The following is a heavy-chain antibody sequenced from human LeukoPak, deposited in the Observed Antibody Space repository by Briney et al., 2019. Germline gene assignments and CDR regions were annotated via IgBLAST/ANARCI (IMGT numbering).Heavy chain of an antibody. J-gene: IGHJ4*02. CDR1: GFTFSRYA. CDR2: IWYDGSNK. CDR3: ARGGLTIAEATTSWYLDY. D-gene: IGHD1-26*01. V-gene: IGHV3-33*01. Sequence: GGSLRLSCGASGFTFSRYAMQWVRQAPGKGLEWVAIIWYDGSNKYYGDSVKGRFTISRDSSKNTLYLQMNSLRGEDTAVYYCARGGLTIAEATTSWYLDYWGQGTLVTVSS.